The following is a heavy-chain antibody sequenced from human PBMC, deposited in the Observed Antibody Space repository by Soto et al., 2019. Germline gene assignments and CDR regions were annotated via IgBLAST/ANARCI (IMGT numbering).Heavy chain of an antibody. CDR3: AMFTPYCSGGSCYSGYYYYGMDV. CDR1: GGTFSSYA. Sequence: VKVSCKASGGTFSSYAISWVRQAPGQGLEWMGGIIPIFGTANYAQKFQGRVTITADESTSTAYMGLSSLRSEDTAVYYCAMFTPYCSGGSCYSGYYYYGMDVWGQGTTVTVSS. D-gene: IGHD2-15*01. J-gene: IGHJ6*02. CDR2: IIPIFGTA. V-gene: IGHV1-69*13.